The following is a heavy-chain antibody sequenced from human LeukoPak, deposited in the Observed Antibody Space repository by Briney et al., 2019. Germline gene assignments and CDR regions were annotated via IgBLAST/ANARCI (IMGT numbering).Heavy chain of an antibody. J-gene: IGHJ4*02. V-gene: IGHV3-7*01. D-gene: IGHD6-13*01. CDR1: GFPFSYYF. CDR3: ARDRDSSGSWEVNFDH. CDR2: IKHDGSEK. Sequence: GESLRLSCAASGFPFSYYFMTWIRQAPGKGLEWVASIKHDGSEKYYVDSVKGRFTISRDDAKNSLYLQMNSLRAEDTAVYYCARDRDSSGSWEVNFDHWGQGTLVAVSS.